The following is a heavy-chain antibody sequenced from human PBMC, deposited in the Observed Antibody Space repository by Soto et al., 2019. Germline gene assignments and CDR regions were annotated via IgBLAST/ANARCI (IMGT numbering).Heavy chain of an antibody. D-gene: IGHD6-13*01. CDR2: IIPIFGTA. V-gene: IGHV1-69*01. CDR3: AREILPDSSSWYGTPQD. CDR1: GGTFSSYA. Sequence: QVQLVQSGAEVKKPGSSVKVSCKASGGTFSSYAISWVRQAPGQGLEWMGGIIPIFGTANYAQKFQGRVTITVDESASTAYMELSSLRSEDTAVYYCAREILPDSSSWYGTPQDWGQGTLVTVSS. J-gene: IGHJ4*02.